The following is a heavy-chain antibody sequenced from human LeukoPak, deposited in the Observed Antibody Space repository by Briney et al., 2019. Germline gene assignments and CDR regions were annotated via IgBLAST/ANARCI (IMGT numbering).Heavy chain of an antibody. CDR1: GYTFTGYY. Sequence: GASVKVSRKASGYTFTGYYMHWVRQAPGQGLEWMGRINPNSGGTNYAQKFQGRVTMTRDTSISTAYMELSRLRSDDTAVYYCARSVEMATIAWFDPWGQGTLVTVSS. CDR2: INPNSGGT. D-gene: IGHD5-24*01. V-gene: IGHV1-2*06. J-gene: IGHJ5*02. CDR3: ARSVEMATIAWFDP.